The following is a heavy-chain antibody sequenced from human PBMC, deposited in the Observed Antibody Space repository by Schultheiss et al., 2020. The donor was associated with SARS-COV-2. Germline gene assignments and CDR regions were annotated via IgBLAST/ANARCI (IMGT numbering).Heavy chain of an antibody. V-gene: IGHV3-53*01. CDR1: GFTVSSNY. CDR2: IYSGGST. J-gene: IGHJ6*02. D-gene: IGHD3-16*02. Sequence: GGSLRLSCAASGFTVSSNYMSWVRQAPGKGLEWVSVIYSGGSTYYADSVKGRFTISRDNSKNTLYLQMNSLRAEDTAVYYCTTERLGELSLHYYGMDVWGQGTTVTVSS. CDR3: TTERLGELSLHYYGMDV.